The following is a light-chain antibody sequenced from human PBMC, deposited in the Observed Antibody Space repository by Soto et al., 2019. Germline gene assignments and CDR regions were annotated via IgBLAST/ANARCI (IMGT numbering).Light chain of an antibody. V-gene: IGKV1-5*03. CDR3: QQYNNYVS. Sequence: DIQMTQSPSTLSASVGDRVTITCRATQSISTWLAWYQQKPGKAPKLLIYKASTLESGVPSRFSGSGSGTDFTLNISSLQPDDFATYYCQQYNNYVSFGGGTKVEIK. CDR2: KAS. CDR1: QSISTW. J-gene: IGKJ4*01.